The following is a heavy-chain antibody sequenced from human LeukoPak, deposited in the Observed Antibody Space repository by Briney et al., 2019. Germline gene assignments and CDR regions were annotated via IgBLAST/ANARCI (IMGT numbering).Heavy chain of an antibody. D-gene: IGHD2-15*01. J-gene: IGHJ4*02. CDR2: IVPIFGTT. Sequence: GGSLRLSCAASGFTFSSYAISWVRQAPGQGLEWMGGIVPIFGTTNYAQKFQGRVTIIADKSTSTAYMELSSLRSEDTAVYYCARDRSGGSLTTLYDYWGQGTLVTVSS. CDR3: ARDRSGGSLTTLYDY. V-gene: IGHV1-69*06. CDR1: GFTFSSYA.